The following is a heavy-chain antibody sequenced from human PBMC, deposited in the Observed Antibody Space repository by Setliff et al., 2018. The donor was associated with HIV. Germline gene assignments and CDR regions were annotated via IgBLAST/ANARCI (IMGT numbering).Heavy chain of an antibody. CDR3: ARSMHYPGDDAFDI. CDR2: IYYSGST. J-gene: IGHJ3*02. CDR1: GGSISSHY. Sequence: LSLTRTVSGGSISSHYWSWIRQPPGKGLEWIGYIYYSGSTYYNPSLKSRVTMSADTSKNQFSLNLSSVTAADTAVYYCARSMHYPGDDAFDIWGQGTMVTVSS. D-gene: IGHD3-10*01. V-gene: IGHV4-59*11.